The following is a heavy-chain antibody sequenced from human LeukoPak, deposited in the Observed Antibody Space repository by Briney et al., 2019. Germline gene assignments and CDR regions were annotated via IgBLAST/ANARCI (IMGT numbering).Heavy chain of an antibody. CDR1: GFTVSSNY. D-gene: IGHD3-22*01. CDR2: MYGGGTT. V-gene: IGHV3-53*01. CDR3: ARGKSSGYYHGDDPYVDY. Sequence: GGSLRLSCAASGFTVSSNYMSWVRQAPGKGLEWVSVMYGGGTTYYADSVKGRFTISRDNSKNTLYLQMNSLRAEDTAVYYCARGKSSGYYHGDDPYVDYWGQGTLVTVSS. J-gene: IGHJ4*02.